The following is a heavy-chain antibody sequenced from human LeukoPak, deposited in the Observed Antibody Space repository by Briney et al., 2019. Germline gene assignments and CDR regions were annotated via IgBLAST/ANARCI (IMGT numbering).Heavy chain of an antibody. V-gene: IGHV4-59*01. Sequence: SETLSLTCTVSGGSISSYYWSWIRQPPGKGLEWIGYIYYSGSTNSNPSLKSPVTISVDTSKNQFSLKQRSVTAADTAVYYCARGTVDRRGYSFFLYPWGQGTLVTVSS. CDR1: GGSISSYY. J-gene: IGHJ5*02. CDR2: IYYSGST. CDR3: ARGTVDRRGYSFFLYP. D-gene: IGHD5-18*01.